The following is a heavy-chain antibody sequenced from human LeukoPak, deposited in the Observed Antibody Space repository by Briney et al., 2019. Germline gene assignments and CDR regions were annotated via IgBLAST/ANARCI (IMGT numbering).Heavy chain of an antibody. Sequence: SETLSLTCAVYGGSFSGYYWSWIRQPPGKGLEWIGEINHSGSTYYNPSLKSRVTISVDTSKNQFSLKLSSVTAADTAVYYCARGGHSYGSFRLYFDYWGQGTLVTVSS. CDR3: ARGGHSYGSFRLYFDY. J-gene: IGHJ4*02. D-gene: IGHD5-18*01. V-gene: IGHV4-34*01. CDR2: INHSGST. CDR1: GGSFSGYY.